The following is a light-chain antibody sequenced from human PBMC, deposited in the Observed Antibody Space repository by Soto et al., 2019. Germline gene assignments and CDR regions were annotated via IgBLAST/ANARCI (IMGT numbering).Light chain of an antibody. CDR2: GVS. CDR1: SSVVEGYKS. CDR3: CSYAGTYTWV. Sequence: QSVLTQPRSVSGSPGQSVTISCTGTSSVVEGYKSVSWYQQHPGKAPKLMIYGVSKRPSGVPDRFSGSKSGNTASLTISGLQAEDEADYYCCSYAGTYTWVFGGGTKLTVL. V-gene: IGLV2-11*01. J-gene: IGLJ3*02.